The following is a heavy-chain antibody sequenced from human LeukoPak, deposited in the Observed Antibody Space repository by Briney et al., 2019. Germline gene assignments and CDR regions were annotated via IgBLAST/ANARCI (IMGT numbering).Heavy chain of an antibody. D-gene: IGHD2-15*01. V-gene: IGHV1-2*02. CDR1: GYTFTDYY. CDR2: INPDSGGT. Sequence: ASVKVSCKASGYTFTDYYMHWVRQAPGQGLEWMGWINPDSGGTNYAQKFQGRVTMTRDTSISTAYMELSRLRSDDTAVYYCARDLFYCSGGSCYANYFDYWGQGTLVTVSS. CDR3: ARDLFYCSGGSCYANYFDY. J-gene: IGHJ4*02.